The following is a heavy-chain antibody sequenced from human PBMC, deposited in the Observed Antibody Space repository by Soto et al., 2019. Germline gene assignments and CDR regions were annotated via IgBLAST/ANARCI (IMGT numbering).Heavy chain of an antibody. CDR3: ARDWGTPGRGSAVGYYYHYGMDV. V-gene: IGHV3-7*05. J-gene: IGHJ6*02. CDR1: EFTFNTYW. CDR2: IKDDGSEK. Sequence: EVQLVESGGGLVQPGGSLRLSCLASEFTFNTYWMNWVRQAPGRGLEWVANIKDDGSEKNYVDSVKGRFTISRDNAKNLMYLGMNRLGGEDTGVYFCARDWGTPGRGSAVGYYYHYGMDVWGQGTTVTVSS. D-gene: IGHD6-19*01.